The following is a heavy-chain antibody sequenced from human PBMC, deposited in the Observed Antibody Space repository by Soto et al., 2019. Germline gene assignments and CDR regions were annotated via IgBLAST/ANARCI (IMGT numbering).Heavy chain of an antibody. D-gene: IGHD6-13*01. CDR2: LNEDGSEK. V-gene: IGHV3-7*01. CDR1: AFTFSSSW. J-gene: IGHJ3*02. Sequence: GGSLRLSCVASAFTFSSSWMGWVHQTPEKGLEWVANLNEDGSEKYYVGSVQGRFILSRDNTKNSVFLQMNSLRVEDTAVYYCTRDRGYTALDIWGLGTMVTVSS. CDR3: TRDRGYTALDI.